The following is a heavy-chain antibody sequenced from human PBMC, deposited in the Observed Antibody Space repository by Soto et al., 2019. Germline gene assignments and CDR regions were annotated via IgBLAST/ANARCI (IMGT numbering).Heavy chain of an antibody. V-gene: IGHV4-34*01. J-gene: IGHJ5*02. CDR1: GGSFSGYY. CDR2: INHSGST. D-gene: IGHD2-15*01. CDR3: ARGRVVVVVAAFPRMTWFDP. Sequence: QVQLQQWGAGLLKPSETLSLTCAVYGGSFSGYYWSWIRQPPGKGLEWIGEINHSGSTNYNPSLKSRVTISVDTSKNQFSLKLSSVTAADTAVYYCARGRVVVVVAAFPRMTWFDPWGQGTLVTVSS.